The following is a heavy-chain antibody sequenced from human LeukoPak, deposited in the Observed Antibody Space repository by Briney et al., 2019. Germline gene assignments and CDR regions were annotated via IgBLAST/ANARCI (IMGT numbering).Heavy chain of an antibody. CDR2: IYPGDSDT. CDR3: ARMSDVVVSPYGMDV. D-gene: IGHD2-2*01. J-gene: IGHJ6*02. Sequence: GESLKISCKGSGYSFTSYWIGWVRQMPGRGLEWMGIIYPGDSDTRYSPSFQGQVTISADKSISTAYLQWSSLKASDTAMYYCARMSDVVVSPYGMDVWGQGTTVTVSS. V-gene: IGHV5-51*01. CDR1: GYSFTSYW.